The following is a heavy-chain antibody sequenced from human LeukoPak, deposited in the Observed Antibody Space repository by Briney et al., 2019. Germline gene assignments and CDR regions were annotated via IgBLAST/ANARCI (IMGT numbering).Heavy chain of an antibody. D-gene: IGHD6-6*01. V-gene: IGHV3-74*03. CDR3: ATDSSSSSFDY. CDR2: IDSDGSST. CDR1: GFTFSTYW. Sequence: PGGSLRLSCAASGFTFSTYWMHWVRHAPGKGLVWVSRIDSDGSSTTYADSVKGRFTISRDNAKNTLYLQMNSLRGEDTAVYYCATDSSSSSFDYWGQGTLVTVSS. J-gene: IGHJ4*02.